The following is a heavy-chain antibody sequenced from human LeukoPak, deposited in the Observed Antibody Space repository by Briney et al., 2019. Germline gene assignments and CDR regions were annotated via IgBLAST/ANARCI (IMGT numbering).Heavy chain of an antibody. D-gene: IGHD2-21*02. CDR1: GFTFSSYG. CDR2: ITGNGGGT. Sequence: PGGSLTLSCSASGFTFSSYGIHWVGQAPGKGLQYVSGITGNGGGTYYADSVKGRFTISRDNSKNTLYLQMSSLRAEDTAVYFCVNDYCGADCHFWGQGLLVTVSS. CDR3: VNDYCGADCHF. J-gene: IGHJ4*02. V-gene: IGHV3-64D*06.